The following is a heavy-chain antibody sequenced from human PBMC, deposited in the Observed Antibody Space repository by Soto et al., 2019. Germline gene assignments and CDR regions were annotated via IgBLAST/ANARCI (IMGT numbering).Heavy chain of an antibody. V-gene: IGHV3-7*01. D-gene: IGHD2-15*01. CDR1: EYIHKNYW. CDR2: IKEDGSEK. Sequence: EVHLVESGGGFVQPGGSLRLSCAASEYIHKNYWMKWVRQAPGQGREWVATIKEDGSEKYYVDSVRGRFTISRDNARNSLSLQMDSLSAEDTSVYYCATTAGYWGRGTLVPVSS. CDR3: ATTAGY. J-gene: IGHJ4*02.